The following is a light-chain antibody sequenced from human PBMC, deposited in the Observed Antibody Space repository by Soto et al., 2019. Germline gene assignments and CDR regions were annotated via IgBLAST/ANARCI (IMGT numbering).Light chain of an antibody. CDR1: SSNIGSNY. V-gene: IGLV1-47*01. CDR3: AAWDDSLSGYV. CDR2: RNN. Sequence: QSALTQPPSASETPGQRVTTSCSGSSSNIGSNYVYWYQQLPGTAPKLLIYRNNQRPSGVPDRFSGSKSGTSASLAISGLRSEDEADYYCAAWDDSLSGYVFGTGTKVTVL. J-gene: IGLJ1*01.